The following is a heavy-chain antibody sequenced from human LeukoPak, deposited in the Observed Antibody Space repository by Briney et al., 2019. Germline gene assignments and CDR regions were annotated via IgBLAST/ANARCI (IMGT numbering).Heavy chain of an antibody. D-gene: IGHD3-16*01. CDR1: GYTFTSYG. CDR2: IIPIFGTA. J-gene: IGHJ3*02. Sequence: ASVKVSCKASGYTFTSYGISWVRQAPGQGLGWMGGIIPIFGTANYAQKFQGRVTITADESTSTAYMELSSLRSEDTAVYYCARWGVDAFDIWGQGTMVTVSS. V-gene: IGHV1-69*13. CDR3: ARWGVDAFDI.